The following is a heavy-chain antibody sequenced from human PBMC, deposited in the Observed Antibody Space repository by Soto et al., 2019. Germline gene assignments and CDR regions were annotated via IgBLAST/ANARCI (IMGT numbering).Heavy chain of an antibody. CDR1: GGSISSSNW. Sequence: PSETLSLTCAVSGGSISSSNWWSWVRQPPGKGLEWIGEIYHSGSTNYNPSLKSRVTISVDKSKNQFSLKLSSVTAADTAVYYCARGKLSDYVWGSYRYHFDYWGQGTVVTVPQ. D-gene: IGHD3-16*02. V-gene: IGHV4-4*02. CDR3: ARGKLSDYVWGSYRYHFDY. J-gene: IGHJ4*02. CDR2: IYHSGST.